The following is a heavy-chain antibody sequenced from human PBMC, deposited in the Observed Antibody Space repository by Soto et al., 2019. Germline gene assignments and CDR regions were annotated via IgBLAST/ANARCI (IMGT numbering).Heavy chain of an antibody. D-gene: IGHD3-22*01. CDR2: IWYDGSNK. CDR1: GFTFSSYA. J-gene: IGHJ4*02. Sequence: GGSLRLSCAASGFTFSSYAMSWVRQAPGKGLEWVAVIWYDGSNKYYADSVKGRFTISRDNSKNTLYLQMNSLRAEDTAVYYCARVGEIADYYDSSGFDYWGQGTLVTVSS. CDR3: ARVGEIADYYDSSGFDY. V-gene: IGHV3-33*08.